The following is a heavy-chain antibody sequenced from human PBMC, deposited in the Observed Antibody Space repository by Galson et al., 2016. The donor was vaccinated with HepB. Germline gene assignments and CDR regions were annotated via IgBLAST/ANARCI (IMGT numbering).Heavy chain of an antibody. D-gene: IGHD2-8*01. CDR2: GNHRTGST. J-gene: IGHJ6*02. Sequence: SVKVSCKASGYTFINYYMHWVRQAPGQGLEWMGIGNHRTGSTSYAQKFQDRVNVTRDTSTSTVYMELSSLRSEDTAVYYCARDRGSNSLYGYGMDVWGQGTTVTVSS. CDR3: ARDRGSNSLYGYGMDV. V-gene: IGHV1-46*01. CDR1: GYTFINYY.